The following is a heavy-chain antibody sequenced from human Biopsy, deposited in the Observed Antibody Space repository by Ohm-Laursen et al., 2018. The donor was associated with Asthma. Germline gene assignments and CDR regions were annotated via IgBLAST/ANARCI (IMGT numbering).Heavy chain of an antibody. J-gene: IGHJ2*01. Sequence: GTLSLTCTVSGGSVSSGSYYWSWIRQPPGKGLAWVSYISYSGSTDYNPSLKSRLTISMDTSKNQFSLKLSSVTAADTAVYHCARVPTTLRYFDLWGRGTLVTVSS. CDR2: ISYSGST. D-gene: IGHD2-15*01. CDR3: ARVPTTLRYFDL. V-gene: IGHV4-61*01. CDR1: GGSVSSGSYY.